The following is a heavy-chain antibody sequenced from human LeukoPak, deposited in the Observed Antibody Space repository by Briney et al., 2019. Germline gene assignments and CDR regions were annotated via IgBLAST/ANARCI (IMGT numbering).Heavy chain of an antibody. CDR3: ARVTGDRSYYYYMDV. CDR2: ISSSSSYI. D-gene: IGHD7-27*01. J-gene: IGHJ6*03. CDR1: GFTFSSYS. Sequence: GGSLRLSCAASGFTFSSYSMNWVRQAPGKGLEWVSSISSSSSYIYYADSVKGRFTISRDNAKNSLYLQMNSLRAEDTAVYYCARVTGDRSYYYYMDVWGKGTTVTVSS. V-gene: IGHV3-21*01.